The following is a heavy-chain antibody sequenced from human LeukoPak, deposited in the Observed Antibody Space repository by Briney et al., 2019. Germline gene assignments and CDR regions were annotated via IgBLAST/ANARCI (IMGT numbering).Heavy chain of an antibody. V-gene: IGHV1-18*01. J-gene: IGHJ1*01. CDR1: GYTFTSYG. D-gene: IGHD4-17*01. CDR3: ARDYNRNDFYGDYRYFRH. Sequence: ASVKVSCKASGYTFTSYGISWVRQAPGQGLEWMGWISAYNGNTNYAQKLQGRVTMTTDTSTSTAYMELRSLRSDDTAVYYCARDYNRNDFYGDYRYFRHWGQGTLVTVSS. CDR2: ISAYNGNT.